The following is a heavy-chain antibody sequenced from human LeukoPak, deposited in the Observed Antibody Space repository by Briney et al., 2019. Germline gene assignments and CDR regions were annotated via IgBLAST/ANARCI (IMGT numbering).Heavy chain of an antibody. Sequence: PSETLSLTCTVSGGSISSSSYYWVWLRQPPGKGLEWIGSIYYSGITYYNPSLKSRVTISVDTSKNQFSLKLSSVTAADTAVYYCARDSREERELSRVLRYWGQGTLVTVSS. J-gene: IGHJ4*02. CDR2: IYYSGIT. V-gene: IGHV4-39*07. CDR3: ARDSREERELSRVLRY. CDR1: GGSISSSSYY. D-gene: IGHD1-26*01.